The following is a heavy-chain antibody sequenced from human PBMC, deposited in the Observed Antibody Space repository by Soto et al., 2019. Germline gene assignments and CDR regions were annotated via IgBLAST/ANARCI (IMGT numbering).Heavy chain of an antibody. CDR2: IRDGGDST. J-gene: IGHJ3*02. Sequence: EVQLLESGGGLVQPGESLRLSCAFSGFIFGNYMMTWVRQAPGKGLEWVSTIRDGGDSTYYADSVKGRFTISRDNSKNTLYLQMNSQGVEDTALYNSSPRVHCSGGCCHYDAFVIRRDGTKVTFSS. D-gene: IGHD2-15*01. V-gene: IGHV3-23*01. CDR1: GFIFGNYM. CDR3: SPRVHCSGGCCHYDAFVI.